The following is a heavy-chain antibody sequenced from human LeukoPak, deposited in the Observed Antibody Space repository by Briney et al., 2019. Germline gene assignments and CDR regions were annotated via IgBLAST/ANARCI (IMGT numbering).Heavy chain of an antibody. Sequence: ASVKVSCKASGYTFTSYGISWVRQAPGQGLEWMGWISAYNGNTNYAQKLQGRVTMTTDTSTSTAYMELRSLRSDDTAVYYCARDEPPGYSSSWYIGGGAFDIWGQGTMVTVSS. V-gene: IGHV1-18*01. D-gene: IGHD6-13*01. CDR3: ARDEPPGYSSSWYIGGGAFDI. CDR1: GYTFTSYG. J-gene: IGHJ3*02. CDR2: ISAYNGNT.